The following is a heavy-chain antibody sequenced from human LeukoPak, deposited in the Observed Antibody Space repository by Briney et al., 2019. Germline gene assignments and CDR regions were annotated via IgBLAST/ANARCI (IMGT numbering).Heavy chain of an antibody. Sequence: SVTLSLTCTVSGGSISSYYWTWIRQPPGQGLEWIGYIDYSWSTNYNPSLKSRVTISVDTSKNQFSLKLSSVTAADTAVYYCASPGIAAAGPYYYGMDVWGQGTTVTVSS. J-gene: IGHJ6*02. D-gene: IGHD6-13*01. CDR2: IDYSWST. CDR1: GGSISSYY. V-gene: IGHV4-59*08. CDR3: ASPGIAAAGPYYYGMDV.